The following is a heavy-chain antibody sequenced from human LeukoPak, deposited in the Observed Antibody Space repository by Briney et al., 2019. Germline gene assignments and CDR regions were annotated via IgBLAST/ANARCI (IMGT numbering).Heavy chain of an antibody. CDR3: AKAADGDYVVSYLDY. Sequence: PGRSLRLSCAASGFTFSSYAMHWVRQAPGKGLEWVAVISYDGSNKYYADSVKGRFTISRDNSKNTLHLQMNSLRAEDTAVYYCAKAADGDYVVSYLDYWGQGTLVTVSS. D-gene: IGHD4-17*01. V-gene: IGHV3-30-3*01. J-gene: IGHJ4*02. CDR2: ISYDGSNK. CDR1: GFTFSSYA.